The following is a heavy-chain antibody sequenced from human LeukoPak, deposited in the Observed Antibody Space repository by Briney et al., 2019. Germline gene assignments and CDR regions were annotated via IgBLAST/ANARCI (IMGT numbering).Heavy chain of an antibody. CDR3: AAPFCGGDCYSSYYYYPMDV. J-gene: IGHJ6*02. D-gene: IGHD2-21*02. V-gene: IGHV4-4*08. CDR2: IYTSGNT. Sequence: SETLSLTCTVSGGSISAYYWSWIRRPPGKGLEWIGYIYTSGNTNYNPSRKSRVTISVDTSKNQFSLKLSSVTAADTAVHYCAAPFCGGDCYSSYYYYPMDVWGPGTTVTVSS. CDR1: GGSISAYY.